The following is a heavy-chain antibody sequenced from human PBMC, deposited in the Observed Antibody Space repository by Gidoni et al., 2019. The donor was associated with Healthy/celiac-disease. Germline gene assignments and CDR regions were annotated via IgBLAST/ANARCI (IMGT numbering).Heavy chain of an antibody. V-gene: IGHV3-48*02. D-gene: IGHD5-18*01. CDR2: ISSSSSTI. CDR1: GFTFSSYR. Sequence: EVKLVEAGGGLVQPGGSLRLSCEASGFTFSSYRWNWVRRAPGKGLEWVSYISSSSSTIYYADSVKGLFTISRDNAKNSLYLQMNSLRDEDTAVYYCARDLGPQLWSQRSYYFDYWGQGTLVTVSS. J-gene: IGHJ4*02. CDR3: ARDLGPQLWSQRSYYFDY.